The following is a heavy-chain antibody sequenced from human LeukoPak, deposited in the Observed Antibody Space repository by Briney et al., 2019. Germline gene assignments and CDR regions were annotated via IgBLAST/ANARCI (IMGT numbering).Heavy chain of an antibody. CDR1: GFTFSSYA. CDR2: ISYDGSNK. Sequence: GGSLRLSGAASGFTFSSYAMHWVRQAPGKGLEWVAVISYDGSNKYYADSVKGRFTISRDNSKNTLYLQMNSLRAEDTAVYYCARVDIWGQGTMVTVSS. V-gene: IGHV3-30*04. CDR3: ARVDI. J-gene: IGHJ3*02.